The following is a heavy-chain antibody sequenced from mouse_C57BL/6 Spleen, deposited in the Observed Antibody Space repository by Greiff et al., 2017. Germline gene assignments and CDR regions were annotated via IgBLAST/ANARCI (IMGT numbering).Heavy chain of an antibody. CDR2: IYPSDSET. J-gene: IGHJ4*01. Sequence: QVQLQQPGAELVRPGSSVKLSCKASGYTFTSYWMDWVKQRPGQGLEWIGNIYPSDSETHYNQKFKDKATLTVDKSSSTAYMQLSSLTSEDSAVYYCAREDGYFFYYAMDYWGQGTSVTGSS. CDR1: GYTFTSYW. D-gene: IGHD2-3*01. CDR3: AREDGYFFYYAMDY. V-gene: IGHV1-61*01.